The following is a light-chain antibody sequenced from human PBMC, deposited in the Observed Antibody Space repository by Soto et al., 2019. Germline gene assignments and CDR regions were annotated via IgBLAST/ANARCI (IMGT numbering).Light chain of an antibody. CDR3: GSFAASNNLL. Sequence: QSVLTQPPSASGSPGQSVTISCTGTGSDVGGYNYVSWYQQHPGKAPKLVIFDVSRRPSGVPDRFSGSKSGNTASLTVSGLEADDEADYFCGSFAASNNLLFGRGTKLTVL. CDR2: DVS. J-gene: IGLJ2*01. CDR1: GSDVGGYNY. V-gene: IGLV2-8*01.